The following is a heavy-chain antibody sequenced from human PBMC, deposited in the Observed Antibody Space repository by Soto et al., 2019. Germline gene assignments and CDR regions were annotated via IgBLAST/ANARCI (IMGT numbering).Heavy chain of an antibody. J-gene: IGHJ2*01. Sequence: HPGGSLRLSCAASGFTFSSYAMTWVRQAPGKGLEWVSVISGSGGSTYFADSVKGRFTISRDNSKNTVYLQMNSLRAEGTAVYYCAKKGSPSGDNKNWYFDLWGRGTLVTVSS. CDR1: GFTFSSYA. CDR3: AKKGSPSGDNKNWYFDL. CDR2: ISGSGGST. V-gene: IGHV3-23*01. D-gene: IGHD1-26*01.